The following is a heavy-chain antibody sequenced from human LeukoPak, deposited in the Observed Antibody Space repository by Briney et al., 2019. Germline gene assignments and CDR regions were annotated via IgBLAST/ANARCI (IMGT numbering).Heavy chain of an antibody. V-gene: IGHV4-59*08. CDR2: IYYSGST. CDR3: ARGYYDILTGYYNFDY. J-gene: IGHJ4*02. D-gene: IGHD3-9*01. CDR1: GGSISSYY. Sequence: SETLSLTCTVSGGSISSYYWSWIRQPPGKGLEWIGYIYYSGSTNYNPSLKSRVTISVDTSKNQFSLKLSSVTAADTAVYYCARGYYDILTGYYNFDYWGQGTLVTVSS.